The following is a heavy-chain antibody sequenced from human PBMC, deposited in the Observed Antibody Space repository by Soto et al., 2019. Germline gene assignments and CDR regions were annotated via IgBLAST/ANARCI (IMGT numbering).Heavy chain of an antibody. D-gene: IGHD5-12*01. CDR3: ANLLFDGWLRLANPLWDGMDV. Sequence: GGSLRLSCAASGFTFSSYGMHWVRQAPGKGLEWVAVISYDGSNKYYADSVKGRFTISRDNSKNTLYLQMNSLRAEDTAVYYCANLLFDGWLRLANPLWDGMDVWGQGTTVTVSS. V-gene: IGHV3-30*18. CDR2: ISYDGSNK. J-gene: IGHJ6*02. CDR1: GFTFSSYG.